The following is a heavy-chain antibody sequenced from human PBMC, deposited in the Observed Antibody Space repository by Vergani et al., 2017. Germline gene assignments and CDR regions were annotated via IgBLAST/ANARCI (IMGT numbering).Heavy chain of an antibody. CDR2: ISGSGCST. D-gene: IGHD2-15*01. CDR1: GFPFSSYV. J-gene: IGHJ6*02. Sequence: EVQLLESGGGLVQPGGSLRISCAAFGFPFSSYVMSWVRQAPGKGLEWVSAISGSGCSTYHADSVKGRVTISRENSKNTLYLQMHSLRAEDTAVYYCAKGNEDIYYYYGMDVWGQGTTVTVSS. V-gene: IGHV3-23*01. CDR3: AKGNEDIYYYYGMDV.